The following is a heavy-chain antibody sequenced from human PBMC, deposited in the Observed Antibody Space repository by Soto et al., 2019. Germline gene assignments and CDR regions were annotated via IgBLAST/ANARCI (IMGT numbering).Heavy chain of an antibody. D-gene: IGHD3-22*01. V-gene: IGHV4-34*01. CDR2: INHSGST. CDR1: GGSFSGYY. CDR3: ARGLTTSQIGVVQKQTTSLTWFDP. Sequence: SETLSLTCAVYGGSFSGYYWSWIRQPPGKGLEWVGEINHSGSTTYNPSLKSRVTISVDTSKRLFSLKLSSVTAADTAVYYWARGLTTSQIGVVQKQTTSLTWFDPWGQGTLVTVSS. J-gene: IGHJ5*02.